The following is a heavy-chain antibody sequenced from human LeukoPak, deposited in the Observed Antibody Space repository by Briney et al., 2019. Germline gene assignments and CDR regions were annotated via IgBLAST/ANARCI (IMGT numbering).Heavy chain of an antibody. Sequence: GGSLRLSCAASGFPFSSYAMNWVRQAPGKGLEWVSSISSSSSYIYYADSVKGRFTISRDNAKNSLYLQMNSLGAEDTAVYYCARVVRGATYYFDYWGQGTLVTVSS. CDR1: GFPFSSYA. CDR2: ISSSSSYI. V-gene: IGHV3-21*01. J-gene: IGHJ4*02. CDR3: ARVVRGATYYFDY. D-gene: IGHD3-10*01.